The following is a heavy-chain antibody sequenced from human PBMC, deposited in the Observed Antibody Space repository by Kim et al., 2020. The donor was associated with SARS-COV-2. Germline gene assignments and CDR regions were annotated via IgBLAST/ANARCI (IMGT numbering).Heavy chain of an antibody. CDR3: ARDHGGNSGWFDP. Sequence: YADSVKGRFTISRDNAKNSLYLQMNSLRAEDTAVYYCARDHGGNSGWFDPWGQGTLVTVSS. V-gene: IGHV3-21*01. D-gene: IGHD2-21*02. J-gene: IGHJ5*02.